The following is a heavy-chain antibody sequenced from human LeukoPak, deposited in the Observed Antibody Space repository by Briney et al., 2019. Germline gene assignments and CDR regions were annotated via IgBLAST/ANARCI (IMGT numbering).Heavy chain of an antibody. CDR3: ARDESGHWFDP. V-gene: IGHV1-2*06. J-gene: IGHJ5*02. CDR2: INPHSGDT. CDR1: GYTFTGHY. Sequence: VASVKVSCKASGYTFTGHYMHWVRQAPGQGLEWMGRINPHSGDTTYAQKFHGRVTLTTDTSISTAYMELGRLRYDDTAVYYCARDESGHWFDPWGQGSLVTVSS.